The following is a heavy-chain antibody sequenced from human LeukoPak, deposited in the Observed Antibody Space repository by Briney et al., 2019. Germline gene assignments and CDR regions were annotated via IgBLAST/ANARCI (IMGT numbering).Heavy chain of an antibody. Sequence: QSGGSLRLSCAASGFTFSSYAMSWVRQAPGKGLEWVSAISGSGGSTYYADSVKGRFTISRDNSKNTLYLQMNSLRAEDTAVYYCAKDPKIRVSYYARDPLTSNDYWGQGTLVTVSS. J-gene: IGHJ4*02. CDR1: GFTFSSYA. CDR3: AKDPKIRVSYYARDPLTSNDY. D-gene: IGHD2-2*01. CDR2: ISGSGGST. V-gene: IGHV3-23*01.